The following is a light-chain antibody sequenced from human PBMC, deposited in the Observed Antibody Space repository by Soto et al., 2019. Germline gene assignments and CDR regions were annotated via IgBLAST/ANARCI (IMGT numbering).Light chain of an antibody. CDR3: QQYNNWPQWT. CDR1: QSVSSSY. CDR2: GAS. V-gene: IGKV3-20*01. Sequence: EIVLTQSPGTLSLSPGERATLSCRASQSVSSSYLAWYQQKPGQAPRLLIYGASSRATGIPDRFSGSGSGTDFTLTISSLQSEDFAVYYCQQYNNWPQWTFGQGTKVEIK. J-gene: IGKJ1*01.